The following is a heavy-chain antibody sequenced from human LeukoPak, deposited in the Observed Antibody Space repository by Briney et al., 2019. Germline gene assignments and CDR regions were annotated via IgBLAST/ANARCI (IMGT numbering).Heavy chain of an antibody. Sequence: SQTLSLTCAISGDSVSSINGAWNWIRQSPSRGLEWVGRTYYRSKWYFDFAESLKGRVTISPDTSKNQFSLQLNSVTPEDTAIYYCTRDLGNTGWYTFDFWGQEILVTVSS. CDR1: GDSVSSINGA. V-gene: IGHV6-1*01. CDR2: TYYRSKWYF. D-gene: IGHD6-19*01. CDR3: TRDLGNTGWYTFDF. J-gene: IGHJ4*02.